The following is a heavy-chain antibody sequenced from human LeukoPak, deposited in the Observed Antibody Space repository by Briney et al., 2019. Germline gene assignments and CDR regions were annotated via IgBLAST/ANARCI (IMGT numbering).Heavy chain of an antibody. V-gene: IGHV4-39*07. D-gene: IGHD1-1*01. Sequence: PSETLSLTCTVSGGSISSSSYYWGWIRQPPGKGLEWIGSIYYSGSTYYNPSLKSRVTISVDTSKNQFSLKLSSVTAADTAVYYCARGSHTTRDYWGQGTLVTVSS. CDR2: IYYSGST. CDR1: GGSISSSSYY. CDR3: ARGSHTTRDY. J-gene: IGHJ4*02.